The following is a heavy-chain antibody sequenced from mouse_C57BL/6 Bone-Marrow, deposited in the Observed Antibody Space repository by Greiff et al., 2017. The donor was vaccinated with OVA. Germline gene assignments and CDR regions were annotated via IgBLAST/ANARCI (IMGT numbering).Heavy chain of an antibody. CDR2: INPSNGRT. J-gene: IGHJ2*01. V-gene: IGHV1S81*02. CDR3: ARSLYEYDVY. D-gene: IGHD2-4*01. Sequence: QVQLQQPGAELVKPGASVKLSCKASGYTFTSYWMHWVKQRPGQGLEWIGEINPSNGRTNYNEKFKSKATLTVDKSSSTAYMQLSSLTSEDSAVYYCARSLYEYDVYWGQGTTLTVSS. CDR1: GYTFTSYW.